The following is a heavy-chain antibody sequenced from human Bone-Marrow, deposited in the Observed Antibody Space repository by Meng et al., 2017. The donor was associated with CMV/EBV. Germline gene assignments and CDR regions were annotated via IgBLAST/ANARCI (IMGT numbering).Heavy chain of an antibody. CDR2: ISGSGGST. Sequence: GESLKISCAASGFTFSSYAMSWVRQAPGKGLEWVSAISGSGGSTYYADSVKGRLTISRDNSKNTLYLQMNSLRAEDTAVYYCAKTRSGSYSIGAFDIWGQGTMVTVSS. D-gene: IGHD1-26*01. J-gene: IGHJ3*02. CDR1: GFTFSSYA. CDR3: AKTRSGSYSIGAFDI. V-gene: IGHV3-23*01.